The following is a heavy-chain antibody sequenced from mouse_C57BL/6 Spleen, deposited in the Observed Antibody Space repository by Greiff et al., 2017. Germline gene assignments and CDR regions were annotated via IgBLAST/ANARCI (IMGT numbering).Heavy chain of an antibody. V-gene: IGHV1-50*01. J-gene: IGHJ2*01. Sequence: QVQLQQPGAELVKPGASVKLSCKASGYTFTSYWMQWVKQRPGQGLEWIGEIDPSDSYTNYNQKFKGKATLTVDTSSSTAYMQLSSLTSEDSAVYYCARDYYYGSSFLFEDWGKGTTLTVSS. CDR3: ARDYYYGSSFLFED. D-gene: IGHD1-1*01. CDR1: GYTFTSYW. CDR2: IDPSDSYT.